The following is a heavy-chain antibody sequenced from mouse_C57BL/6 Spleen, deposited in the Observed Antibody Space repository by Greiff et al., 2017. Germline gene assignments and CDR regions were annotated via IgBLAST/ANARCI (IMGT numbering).Heavy chain of an antibody. CDR1: GYTFTSYW. Sequence: QQPGAELVMPGASVKLSCKASGYTFTSYWMHWVKQRPGQGLEWIGEIDPSDSYTNYNQKFKGKSTLTVDKSSSTAYMQLSSLTSEDSAVYYCARAPSSEFITTVVGAMDYWGQGTSVTVSS. CDR2: IDPSDSYT. V-gene: IGHV1-69*01. D-gene: IGHD1-1*01. J-gene: IGHJ4*01. CDR3: ARAPSSEFITTVVGAMDY.